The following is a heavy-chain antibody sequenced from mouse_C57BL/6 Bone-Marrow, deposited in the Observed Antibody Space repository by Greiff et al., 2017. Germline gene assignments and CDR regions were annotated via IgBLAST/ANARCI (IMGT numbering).Heavy chain of an antibody. D-gene: IGHD1-1*01. CDR3: ASAGYLLDY. J-gene: IGHJ4*01. CDR1: GYTFTSYW. CDR2: IDPYSGGT. V-gene: IGHV1-72*01. Sequence: QVQLQQPGAELVKPGASVKLSCKASGYTFTSYWMHWVKQRPGRGLEWIGRIDPYSGGTKYNEKFKSKAKLTVDKTSSTAYMQHSSLPSEDSAVYYCASAGYLLDYWGQGTSVTVSS.